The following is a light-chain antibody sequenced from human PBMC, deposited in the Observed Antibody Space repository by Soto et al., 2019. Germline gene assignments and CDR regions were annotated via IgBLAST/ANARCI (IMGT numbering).Light chain of an antibody. CDR3: QQYGSSGT. J-gene: IGKJ1*01. Sequence: EVEITQSPSTLSVYPGGRATLSCRASQSISDTLAWYQQKPGQAPRLLIYSASRGATGIPDRFSGSGSGTDFTLTISRLEPEDFAVYYCQQYGSSGTFGQGSKVDI. CDR1: QSISDT. V-gene: IGKV3-20*01. CDR2: SAS.